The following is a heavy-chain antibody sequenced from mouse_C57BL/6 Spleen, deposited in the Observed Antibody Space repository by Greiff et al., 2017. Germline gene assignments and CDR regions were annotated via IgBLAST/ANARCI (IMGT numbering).Heavy chain of an antibody. CDR1: GYTFTSYW. Sequence: QVQLQQPGTELVKPGASVQLSCKASGYTFTSYWMHWVKQRPGQGLEWIGNINPSNGGTTYNEKFKSKATLTVDKSSSTAYMQLSSLTSEDSAVYYCARLEFITTGDFDYWGQGTTLTVSS. V-gene: IGHV1-53*01. D-gene: IGHD1-1*01. CDR2: INPSNGGT. CDR3: ARLEFITTGDFDY. J-gene: IGHJ2*01.